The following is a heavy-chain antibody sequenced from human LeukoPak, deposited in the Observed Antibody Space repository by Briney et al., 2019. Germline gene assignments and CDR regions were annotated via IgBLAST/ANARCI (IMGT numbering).Heavy chain of an antibody. CDR2: ISSSSSTI. V-gene: IGHV3-48*02. Sequence: GGSLRLSCAASGFTFSSYGKNWVRQAPGKGLEWVSYISSSSSTIYYADSVKGRFTISRDNAKISLHLQMNSLRDEDTAVYYCARRGFRSVDYWGQGTLVTVSS. D-gene: IGHD1-26*01. J-gene: IGHJ4*02. CDR3: ARRGFRSVDY. CDR1: GFTFSSYG.